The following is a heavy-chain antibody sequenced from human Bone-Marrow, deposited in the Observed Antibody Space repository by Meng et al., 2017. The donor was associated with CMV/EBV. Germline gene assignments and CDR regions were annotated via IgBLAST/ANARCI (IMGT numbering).Heavy chain of an antibody. CDR1: GFTFSDYY. V-gene: IGHV3-11*01. J-gene: IGHJ4*02. Sequence: GGSLRLSCAASGFTFSDYYMSWIRQAPGKGLEWVSYISSSGSTIYYADSVKGRFTISRDSSKNTLYLQRHSLRADDSAVYYCAKDSTGGYPHFFEIWGQGALVTVSS. D-gene: IGHD2-8*02. CDR2: ISSSGSTI. CDR3: AKDSTGGYPHFFEI.